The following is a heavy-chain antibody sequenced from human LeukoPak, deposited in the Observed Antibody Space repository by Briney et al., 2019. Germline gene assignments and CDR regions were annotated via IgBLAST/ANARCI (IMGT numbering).Heavy chain of an antibody. CDR3: AVGLDIAMPGKVPTG. D-gene: IGHD6-19*01. CDR2: LDPKSGGT. V-gene: IGHV1-2*02. CDR1: GYTFNGYY. Sequence: ASMKVSCKASGYTFNGYYIHWVRQAPGQGPEWMSWLDPKSGGTKYAQRFQGRVTMAWDTSISTAYMDLARLRSDDTAVYYCAVGLDIAMPGKVPTGWGQGTLVTVSS. J-gene: IGHJ4*02.